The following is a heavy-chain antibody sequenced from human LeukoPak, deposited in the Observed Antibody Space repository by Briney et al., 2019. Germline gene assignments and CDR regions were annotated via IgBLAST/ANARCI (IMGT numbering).Heavy chain of an antibody. D-gene: IGHD5-24*01. J-gene: IGHJ5*02. V-gene: IGHV6-1*01. Sequence: SQTLSLTCVISGDSVSNGSTGWNWIRQSPSRGLEWLGRTYFNSKWYHDYAVSVKSRITINPDTSKNHFSLQLNSMTPEDTAVYYCASGWLRTCFDPWGQGTLVTVSS. CDR3: ASGWLRTCFDP. CDR2: TYFNSKWYH. CDR1: GDSVSNGSTG.